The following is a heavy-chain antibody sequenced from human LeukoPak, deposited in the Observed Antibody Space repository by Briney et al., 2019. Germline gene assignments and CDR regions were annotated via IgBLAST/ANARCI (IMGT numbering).Heavy chain of an antibody. CDR3: ARDKVTY. CDR2: INQDGSEK. V-gene: IGHV3-7*01. Sequence: GGSLRLSCAASGFTFSSHWMSWVRQTPGKGLEWVAHINQDGSEKYYVDSVRGRFTISRDNAKNSLYLQMNSLRAEDTAVYYCARDKVTYWGQGTLVTVSS. J-gene: IGHJ4*02. CDR1: GFTFSSHW.